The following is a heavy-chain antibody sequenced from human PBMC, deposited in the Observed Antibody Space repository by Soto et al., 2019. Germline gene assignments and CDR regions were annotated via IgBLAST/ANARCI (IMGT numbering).Heavy chain of an antibody. Sequence: NPSETLSLTCAVYGGSLSGYYWTWIRQPPGKGLEWIGEVNPGGITNYSPSVKSRLTISLDTSKKQVSLEMTSVTAADTAVYYCGRVVITMGIQSIDSWGPGTLVTVSS. CDR3: GRVVITMGIQSIDS. D-gene: IGHD3-3*01. V-gene: IGHV4-34*01. CDR1: GGSLSGYY. CDR2: VNPGGIT. J-gene: IGHJ5*01.